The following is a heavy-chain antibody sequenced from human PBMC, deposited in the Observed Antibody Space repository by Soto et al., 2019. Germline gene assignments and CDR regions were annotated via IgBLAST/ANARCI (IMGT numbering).Heavy chain of an antibody. V-gene: IGHV3-73*01. Sequence: GGALRVSCGAPGGTFSGSAMRWGRPASGKGLEWVGRIRDKANSYATAYTASVKGRFTISRDDSKNTAYLQMNSLKTEDTAVYYCTRLYCGGDCDFDSWGQGTLVTVSS. CDR2: IRDKANSYAT. CDR3: TRLYCGGDCDFDS. J-gene: IGHJ4*02. D-gene: IGHD2-21*02. CDR1: GGTFSGSA.